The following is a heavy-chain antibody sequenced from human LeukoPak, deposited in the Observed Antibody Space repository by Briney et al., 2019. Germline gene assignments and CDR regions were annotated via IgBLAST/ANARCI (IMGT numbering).Heavy chain of an antibody. CDR1: GFTFSSYG. Sequence: GRSLRLSCAASGFTFSSYGMHWVRQAPGKGLEWVAVISYDGSNKYYADSVKGRFTISRDNSKDTLYLQMNSLRAEDTAVYYCASSWEYYYDSSGYFWAFDIWGQGTMVTVSS. CDR3: ASSWEYYYDSSGYFWAFDI. CDR2: ISYDGSNK. D-gene: IGHD3-22*01. J-gene: IGHJ3*02. V-gene: IGHV3-30*03.